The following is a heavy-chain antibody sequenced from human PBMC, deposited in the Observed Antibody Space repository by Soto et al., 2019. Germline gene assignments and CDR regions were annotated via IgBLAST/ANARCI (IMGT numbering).Heavy chain of an antibody. CDR3: AKLTHLVLEHTGFLDY. D-gene: IGHD1-1*01. CDR1: GGSISGHY. V-gene: IGHV4-59*11. J-gene: IGHJ4*02. CDR2: IFYRGGT. Sequence: QLQMQESGPGLVKPSETLSLTCTVSGGSISGHYWSWIRQPPGKGLEWIGYIFYRGGTNYNPSLKRRVTISLASSRMQFSLELRSVAAADTAVYYCAKLTHLVLEHTGFLDYWGQGALVTVSS.